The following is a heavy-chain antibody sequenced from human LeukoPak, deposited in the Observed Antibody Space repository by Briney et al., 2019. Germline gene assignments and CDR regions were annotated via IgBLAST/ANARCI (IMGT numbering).Heavy chain of an antibody. Sequence: GGSLRLSCAASGFTFSSYAMSWVRPAPGKELEWVSAISGSGGSTYYADSVKGRFTISRDNSKNTLYLQMNSLRAEDTAVYYCAKDRGYGSGSYYYWGQGTLVTVSS. CDR3: AKDRGYGSGSYYY. CDR2: ISGSGGST. V-gene: IGHV3-23*01. J-gene: IGHJ4*02. CDR1: GFTFSSYA. D-gene: IGHD3-10*01.